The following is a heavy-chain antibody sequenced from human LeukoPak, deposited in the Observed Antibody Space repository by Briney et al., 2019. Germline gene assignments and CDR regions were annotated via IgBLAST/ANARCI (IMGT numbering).Heavy chain of an antibody. V-gene: IGHV1-8*03. Sequence: GASVKVSCKASGYTFTSYDINWVRQATGQGLEWMGWMNPNSGNTGYAQKFQGRVTITRNTSISTAYMELSSLRSEDTAVYYCARDRRLTPGWFDPWGQGTLVTVSS. D-gene: IGHD4-23*01. CDR1: GYTFTSYD. J-gene: IGHJ5*02. CDR2: MNPNSGNT. CDR3: ARDRRLTPGWFDP.